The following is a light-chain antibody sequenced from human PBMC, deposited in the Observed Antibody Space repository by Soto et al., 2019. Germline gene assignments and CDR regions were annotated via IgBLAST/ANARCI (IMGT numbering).Light chain of an antibody. J-gene: IGKJ2*01. CDR2: GAS. Sequence: EMVMTQSPATPSVSPGERATLSCRASQSVSSYLARSPQKPGQAPSLLIYGASNRATGIPARLSGSGSGAEFTLTIGGLQSEDFAVYYCEQYNKLPYTFGKGTNVEIK. V-gene: IGKV3-15*01. CDR3: EQYNKLPYT. CDR1: QSVSSY.